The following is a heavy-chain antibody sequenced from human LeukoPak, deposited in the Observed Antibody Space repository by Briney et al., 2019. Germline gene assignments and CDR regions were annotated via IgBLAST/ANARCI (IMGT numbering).Heavy chain of an antibody. D-gene: IGHD1-26*01. CDR2: ISGSGGST. V-gene: IGHV3-23*01. CDR1: GFTFGDYA. J-gene: IGHJ4*02. CDR3: AKDQWELLGFDY. Sequence: GGSLRLSCTASGFTFGDYAMSWVRQAPGKGLEWVSAISGSGGSTYYADSVKGRFTISRDNSKNTLYLQMNSLRAEDTAVYYCAKDQWELLGFDYWGQGTLVTVSS.